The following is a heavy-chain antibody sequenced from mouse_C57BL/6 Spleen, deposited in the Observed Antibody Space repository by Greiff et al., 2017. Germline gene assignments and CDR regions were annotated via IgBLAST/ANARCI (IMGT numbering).Heavy chain of an antibody. CDR3: ARLSGFYGYWYFDV. Sequence: EVQGVESGGGLVKPGGSLKLSCAASGFTFSSYTMSWVRQTPEKRLEWVATISGGGGTTYYPDSVKGRFTISRDNAKNTLYLQMSSLRSEDTALYYCARLSGFYGYWYFDVWGTGTTVTVSS. CDR2: ISGGGGTT. CDR1: GFTFSSYT. D-gene: IGHD2-3*01. V-gene: IGHV5-9*01. J-gene: IGHJ1*03.